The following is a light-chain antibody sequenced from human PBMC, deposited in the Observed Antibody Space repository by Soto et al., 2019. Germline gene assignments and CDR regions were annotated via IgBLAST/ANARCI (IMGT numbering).Light chain of an antibody. CDR2: SNN. CDR1: SSNIGSNT. J-gene: IGLJ1*01. Sequence: QSALTQPPSASGTPGQRVTIYCSGSSSNIGSNTVNWYQQLPGTAPKLLIYSNNQRPSGVPDRFSGSKSGTSASLAISGLQSEDEADYYCAAWDDSLNSYVFGTGTKLTVL. CDR3: AAWDDSLNSYV. V-gene: IGLV1-44*01.